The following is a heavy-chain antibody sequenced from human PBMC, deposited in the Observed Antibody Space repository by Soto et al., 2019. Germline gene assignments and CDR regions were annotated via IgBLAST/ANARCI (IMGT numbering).Heavy chain of an antibody. CDR1: GYTFTGYY. D-gene: IGHD3-10*01. CDR3: ARVGERYYYGSGSYYTYYYYGMDV. Sequence: ASVKVSCKASGYTFTGYYMHWVRQAPGQGLEGMGWINPNSGGTNYAQKFQGWVTMTRDTSISTAYMELSRLRSDDTAVYYCARVGERYYYGSGSYYTYYYYGMDVWGQGTTVTVSS. CDR2: INPNSGGT. J-gene: IGHJ6*02. V-gene: IGHV1-2*04.